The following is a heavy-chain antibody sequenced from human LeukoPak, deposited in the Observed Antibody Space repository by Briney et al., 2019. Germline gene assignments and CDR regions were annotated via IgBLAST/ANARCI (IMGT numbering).Heavy chain of an antibody. CDR2: VFYSGKT. CDR1: GDSINTGHW. J-gene: IGHJ4*02. Sequence: SGTLSLTCSVSGDSINTGHWWSWVRQPPGKGLEWIGEVFYSGKTDFNPSLKNRVTISLDKSKNQFSLKLTSVTAADTAVYYCAAASQLWLIDQWGQGTLVVVSS. V-gene: IGHV4-4*02. CDR3: AAASQLWLIDQ. D-gene: IGHD3-10*01.